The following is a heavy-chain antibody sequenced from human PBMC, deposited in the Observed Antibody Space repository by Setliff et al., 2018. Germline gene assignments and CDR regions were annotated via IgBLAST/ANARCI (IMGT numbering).Heavy chain of an antibody. CDR3: ARGIYYFDIMGDP. V-gene: IGHV1-18*01. D-gene: IGHD3-22*01. CDR1: GYTFTSYP. Sequence: ASVKVSCKASGYTFTSYPINWVRQAPGQGLEWMGWISGSTDNTNYAQKFRGRVTLTKDTSTNTKYMELRSLRSDDTAMYYCARGIYYFDIMGDPWGQGTLVTVSS. J-gene: IGHJ5*02. CDR2: ISGSTDNT.